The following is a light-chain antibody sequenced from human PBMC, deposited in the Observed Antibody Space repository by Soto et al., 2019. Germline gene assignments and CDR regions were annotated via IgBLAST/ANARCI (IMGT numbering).Light chain of an antibody. J-gene: IGLJ1*01. CDR1: SSDVGGYNY. Sequence: QSALTQPPSASGSPGQSVTISCTGTSSDVGGYNYVSWYQHHPGKAPKLIIYEVYKRPSGVPDRFSGSKSGNTAALTVSGVQAEDKADYYCSAYVGTNSYVCGTGTKVTVL. CDR3: SAYVGTNSYV. V-gene: IGLV2-8*01. CDR2: EVY.